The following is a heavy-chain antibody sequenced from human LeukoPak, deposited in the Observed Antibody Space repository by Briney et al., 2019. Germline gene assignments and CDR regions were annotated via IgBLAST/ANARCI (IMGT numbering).Heavy chain of an antibody. Sequence: SETLSLTCAVYGGSFSGYYWSWIRQPPGKGLEWIGEINHSGSTNYSPSLKSRVTISVDTSKNQFSLKLSSVTAADTAVYYCAMLNVVPAATNFDYWGQGTLVTVSS. V-gene: IGHV4-34*01. CDR1: GGSFSGYY. J-gene: IGHJ4*02. D-gene: IGHD2-2*01. CDR2: INHSGST. CDR3: AMLNVVPAATNFDY.